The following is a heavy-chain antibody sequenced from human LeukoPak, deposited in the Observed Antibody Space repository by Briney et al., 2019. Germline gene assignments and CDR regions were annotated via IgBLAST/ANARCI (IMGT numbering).Heavy chain of an antibody. CDR2: ISYDGSNK. D-gene: IGHD3-22*01. V-gene: IGHV3-30-3*01. J-gene: IGHJ4*02. CDR1: GFTFSSYA. Sequence: GGSLRLSCAASGFTFSSYAMDWVRQAPGKGLEWVAVISYDGSNKYYADSVKGRFTISRDNSKNTLYLQMNSLRAEDTAVYYCARGGVVVITPNDYWGQGTLVTVSS. CDR3: ARGGVVVITPNDY.